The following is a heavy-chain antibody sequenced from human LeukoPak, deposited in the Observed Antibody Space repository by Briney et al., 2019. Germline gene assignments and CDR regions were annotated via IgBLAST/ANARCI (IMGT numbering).Heavy chain of an antibody. Sequence: ASVKVSCKVSGYTLSELSMHWVRQAPGKGLEWMGGFDPEDGATIYAQKLQGRVTMTTDTSTSTAYMELRSLRSDDTAVYYCARDRSFVAAAGTGFDYWGQGTLVTVSS. J-gene: IGHJ4*02. CDR1: GYTLSELS. V-gene: IGHV1-24*01. CDR3: ARDRSFVAAAGTGFDY. D-gene: IGHD6-13*01. CDR2: FDPEDGAT.